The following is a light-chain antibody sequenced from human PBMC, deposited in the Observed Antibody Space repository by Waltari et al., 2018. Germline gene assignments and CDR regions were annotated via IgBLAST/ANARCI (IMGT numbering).Light chain of an antibody. CDR3: AVWDDSLNGWV. V-gene: IGLV1-44*01. CDR2: SNN. CDR1: SSNIGTTP. Sequence: QSMLAQPPSASGTPGQRVTISCSGISSNIGTTPVSRYQHLPGTAPKLLIYSNNQRPSGVPDRISGSKSGTSASLAISGLQSDDETDYYCAVWDDSLNGWVFGGGTKLTVL. J-gene: IGLJ3*02.